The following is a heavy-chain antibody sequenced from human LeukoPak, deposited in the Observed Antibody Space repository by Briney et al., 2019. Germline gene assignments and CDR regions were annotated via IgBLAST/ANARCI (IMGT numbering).Heavy chain of an antibody. CDR1: GYTFTSYS. CDR2: INPSGGST. J-gene: IGHJ4*02. D-gene: IGHD3-10*01. CDR3: AREITNIYYYGSFLSPSDY. Sequence: ASVKVSCKASGYTFTSYSMHWVRQAPGQGLEWMGIINPSGGSTSYAQKFQGRVTITRDTSASTAYMELSSLRSEDTAVYYCAREITNIYYYGSFLSPSDYWGQGTLVTVSS. V-gene: IGHV1-46*01.